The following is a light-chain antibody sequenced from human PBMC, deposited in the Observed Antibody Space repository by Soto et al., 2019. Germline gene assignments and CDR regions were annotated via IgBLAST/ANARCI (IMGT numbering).Light chain of an antibody. CDR2: GNN. CDR3: LSYAGTTARLRV. CDR1: SANIGAAYN. Sequence: QSVLTQPPAVSGAPGQRVTISCTGSSANIGAAYNVDWYQQLPGTAPKLLIYGNNNRPSGVPARFSGSKSGTSASLAIAGLQAEDEGDYYCLSYAGTTARLRVFGTGTKV. V-gene: IGLV1-40*01. J-gene: IGLJ1*01.